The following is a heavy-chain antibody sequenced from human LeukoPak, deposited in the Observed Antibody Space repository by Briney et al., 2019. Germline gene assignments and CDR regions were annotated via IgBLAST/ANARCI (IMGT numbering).Heavy chain of an antibody. D-gene: IGHD3-10*01. CDR3: ARDFNGSGSYYTWFDP. J-gene: IGHJ5*02. CDR1: GWSFSGYY. V-gene: IGHV4-34*01. Sequence: SETLSLTCAVYGWSFSGYYWSWIRQPPGKGLEWIGEINHSGSTNYNPSLKSRVTISVDTSKNQFSLKLSSVTAADTAVYYCARDFNGSGSYYTWFDPWGQGTLVTVSS. CDR2: INHSGST.